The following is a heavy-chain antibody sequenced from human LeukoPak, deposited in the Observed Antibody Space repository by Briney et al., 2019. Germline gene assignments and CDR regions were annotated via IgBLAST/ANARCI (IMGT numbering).Heavy chain of an antibody. Sequence: ASVKVSCKASGNTFTSYDINWVRQATGQGLEWMGWMNPNSGNTGYAQKFQGRVTMTRNTSISTAYMELSSLRSEDTAVYYCARGGDCSSTSCYYNWFDPWGQGTLVTVSS. J-gene: IGHJ5*02. CDR3: ARGGDCSSTSCYYNWFDP. V-gene: IGHV1-8*01. CDR2: MNPNSGNT. CDR1: GNTFTSYD. D-gene: IGHD2-2*01.